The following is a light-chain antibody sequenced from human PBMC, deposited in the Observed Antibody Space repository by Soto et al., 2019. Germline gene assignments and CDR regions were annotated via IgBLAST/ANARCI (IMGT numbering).Light chain of an antibody. J-gene: IGKJ1*01. Sequence: EIVMTQSPATLSVSPGGRATLSCRASQSISDTLAWYQQKPGQAPRLLIHGASTRATGFPARFSGSGSGTDFTLTISSLLSEDFAVYYCQQYNNWPPNTFGQGTKVDI. CDR2: GAS. CDR1: QSISDT. V-gene: IGKV3-15*01. CDR3: QQYNNWPPNT.